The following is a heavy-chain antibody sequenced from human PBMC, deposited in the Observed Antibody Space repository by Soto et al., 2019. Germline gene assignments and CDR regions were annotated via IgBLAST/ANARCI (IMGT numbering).Heavy chain of an antibody. D-gene: IGHD3-10*01. CDR2: IYPGDSDT. V-gene: IGHV5-51*01. CDR1: GYSFTSYW. Sequence: GESLKISCKGSGYSFTSYWIGWVRQMPGKGLEWTGIIYPGDSDTRYSPPFQGQVTISADKSISTAYLQWSSLKASDTAMYYCARHGRYYGSGGVGDYWGQGTLVTVSS. CDR3: ARHGRYYGSGGVGDY. J-gene: IGHJ4*02.